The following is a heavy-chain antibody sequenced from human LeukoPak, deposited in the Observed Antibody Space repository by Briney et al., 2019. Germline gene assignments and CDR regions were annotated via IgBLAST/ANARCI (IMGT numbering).Heavy chain of an antibody. V-gene: IGHV1-46*01. Sequence: GASVKVSCKASGYTFTSYYMHWVRQAPGQGLKWMGIINPSGGSTSYAQKLQGRVTMTRDTSTSTVYMELSSLRSEDTAVYYCARDTHDAFDIWGQGTMVTVSS. CDR2: INPSGGST. CDR1: GYTFTSYY. CDR3: ARDTHDAFDI. J-gene: IGHJ3*02.